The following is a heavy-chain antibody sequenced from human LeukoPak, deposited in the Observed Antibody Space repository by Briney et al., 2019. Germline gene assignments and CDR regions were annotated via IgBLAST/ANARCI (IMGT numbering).Heavy chain of an antibody. Sequence: ASVKVSCKVSGYTLTELSMHWVRQAPGKGLEWMGGFDPEDGETIYAQKFQGRVTMTEDTSTDTAYMELSSLRSEDTAVYYCATAEYYYDSSGYHTSYYFDYWGQGTLVTVSS. D-gene: IGHD3-22*01. J-gene: IGHJ4*02. CDR1: GYTLTELS. CDR3: ATAEYYYDSSGYHTSYYFDY. V-gene: IGHV1-24*01. CDR2: FDPEDGET.